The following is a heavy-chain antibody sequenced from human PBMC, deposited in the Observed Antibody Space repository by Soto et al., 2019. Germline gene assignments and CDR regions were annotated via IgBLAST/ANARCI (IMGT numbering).Heavy chain of an antibody. CDR1: GGSISSYY. CDR2: IYYSGST. D-gene: IGHD3-22*01. Sequence: SETLSLTCTVSGGSISSYYWSWIRQPPGKGLEWIGYIYYSGSTNYNPSLKSRVTISVDTSKNQFSLKLSSVTAADTAVYYCARMNYYDTSGYPLDYWGQGMMVT. V-gene: IGHV4-59*01. J-gene: IGHJ4*02. CDR3: ARMNYYDTSGYPLDY.